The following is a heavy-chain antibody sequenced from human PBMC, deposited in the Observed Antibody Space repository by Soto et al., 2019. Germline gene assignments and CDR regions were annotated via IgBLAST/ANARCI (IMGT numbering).Heavy chain of an antibody. D-gene: IGHD2-21*01. CDR1: GGTFSNFV. V-gene: IGHV1-69*13. J-gene: IGHJ4*02. Sequence: SVKVSCKAPGGTFSNFVISWVRQAPGQGLEWMGGNIPIFGTANYAQKFQGRVTIIADESTGTTYMELTNLRSEDTAVYYCARAPILVGETTYENYFDYWGQGTLVTVSS. CDR3: ARAPILVGETTYENYFDY. CDR2: NIPIFGTA.